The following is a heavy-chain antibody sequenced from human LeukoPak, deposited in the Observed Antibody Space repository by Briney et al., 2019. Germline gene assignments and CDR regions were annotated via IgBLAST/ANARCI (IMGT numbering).Heavy chain of an antibody. CDR3: ARDPLAAAGTYRYYYYMDV. CDR2: ISAYNGIT. D-gene: IGHD6-13*01. CDR1: GYTVTSYG. V-gene: IGHV1-18*01. J-gene: IGHJ6*03. Sequence: ASVKVSCKASGYTVTSYGISWVRQAPGQGLEWMGWISAYNGITNYAQKLQGRVTMTTDTSTSTAYMELRSLRSDDTAVYYCARDPLAAAGTYRYYYYMDVWGKGTTVTVSS.